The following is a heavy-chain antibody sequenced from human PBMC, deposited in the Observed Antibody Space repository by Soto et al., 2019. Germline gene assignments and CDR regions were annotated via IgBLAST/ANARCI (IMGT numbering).Heavy chain of an antibody. CDR2: TSYDGSNN. J-gene: IGHJ4*02. CDR1: GFTFRSYV. V-gene: IGHV3-33*05. CDR3: ARWGTTGGLDV. D-gene: IGHD3-16*01. Sequence: QVQLVESGGGVVQPGTSLRLSCVGSGFTFRSYVIHWVRQAPGKGLEWVALTSYDGSNNFYGDSVKGRFTISRDNSRNTVELQMDSLILEDTALYYCARWGTTGGLDVWGQGTLVYVSA.